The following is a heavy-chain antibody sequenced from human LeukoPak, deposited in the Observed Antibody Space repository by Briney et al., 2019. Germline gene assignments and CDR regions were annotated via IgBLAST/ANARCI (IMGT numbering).Heavy chain of an antibody. J-gene: IGHJ5*02. CDR2: IYPDDSDT. Sequence: GESLQISCKGSGYNFPTYWIGWVRQLPGKGLEWMGIIYPDDSDTRYSPSFQGQVTISVDKSINTAYLQWSSLKASDTAMYYCARTFPPVPTYFDPWGQGTLVIVSS. CDR3: ARTFPPVPTYFDP. CDR1: GYNFPTYW. D-gene: IGHD2/OR15-2a*01. V-gene: IGHV5-51*01.